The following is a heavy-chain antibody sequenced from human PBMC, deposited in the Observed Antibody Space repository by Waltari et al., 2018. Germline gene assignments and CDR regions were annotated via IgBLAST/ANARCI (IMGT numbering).Heavy chain of an antibody. CDR2: ITHSGST. Sequence: QVQLQQWGAGLLKPSETLSLTCAVYGGSFSGYYWSWIRQPPGKGLEWIGEITHSGSTNYNPSLKSRVTISVDTSKNQFSLKLSSVTAADTAVDYCARSFFGYPDYWGQGTLVTVSS. D-gene: IGHD5-12*01. V-gene: IGHV4-34*01. CDR1: GGSFSGYY. J-gene: IGHJ4*02. CDR3: ARSFFGYPDY.